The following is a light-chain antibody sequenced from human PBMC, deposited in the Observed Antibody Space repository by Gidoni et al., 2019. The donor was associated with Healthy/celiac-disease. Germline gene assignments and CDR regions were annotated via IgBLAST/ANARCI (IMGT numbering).Light chain of an antibody. V-gene: IGKV3-20*01. CDR1: QSVSSSY. CDR3: QQYGSSLFT. Sequence: EIVLTQSPGTLSLSPGEIATLSCRASQSVSSSYLAWYQQKPGQATRLLIYGASSRATGIPDRFSGSGSVTDFTLTISRLEPEDFAVYYCQQYGSSLFTFGPGTNVDIK. CDR2: GAS. J-gene: IGKJ3*01.